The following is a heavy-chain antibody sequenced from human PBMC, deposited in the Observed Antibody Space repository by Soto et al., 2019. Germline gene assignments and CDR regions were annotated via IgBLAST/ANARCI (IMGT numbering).Heavy chain of an antibody. V-gene: IGHV4-39*02. CDR2: INYSGTA. J-gene: IGHJ2*01. CDR3: VRRVNIPSWSFDL. Sequence: QVELQQSGPGVVRPSETLSLTCSVSGASISKTSSYWGWIRQPPGKGLEWIGSINYSGTAYYSPSLGSRATLSLDTSASHFSLRLMYVTDYDAAFYFCVRRVNIPSWSFDLWGREKPVIVSS. CDR1: GASISKTSSY. D-gene: IGHD2-21*01.